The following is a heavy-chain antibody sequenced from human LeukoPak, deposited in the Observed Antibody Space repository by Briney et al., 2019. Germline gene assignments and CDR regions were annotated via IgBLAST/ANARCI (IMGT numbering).Heavy chain of an antibody. CDR3: ARGKRVYDILTGYYSSSYWFDP. Sequence: ASVKVSCKASGYTFTGYYMHWVQQAPGQGLEWLGWINPNSGGTNYAQKFQGRVTMTRDTSISTAYMELSRLRSDDTAVYYCARGKRVYDILTGYYSSSYWFDPWGQGTLVTVSS. CDR1: GYTFTGYY. D-gene: IGHD3-9*01. V-gene: IGHV1-2*02. CDR2: INPNSGGT. J-gene: IGHJ5*02.